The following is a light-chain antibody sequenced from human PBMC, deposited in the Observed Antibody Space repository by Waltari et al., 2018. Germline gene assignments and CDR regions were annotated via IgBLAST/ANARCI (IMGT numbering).Light chain of an antibody. Sequence: EIVLTQSPGTLSLSRGERDTLSCRASQSVSSSYLAWYQQRPRQAPRLLIYGASSTATGIPDRFSGSGSGTDFTLTISRLEPEDFAVYYCQQYGSSPPYTFGQGTKLEIK. CDR3: QQYGSSPPYT. CDR1: QSVSSSY. J-gene: IGKJ2*01. CDR2: GAS. V-gene: IGKV3-20*01.